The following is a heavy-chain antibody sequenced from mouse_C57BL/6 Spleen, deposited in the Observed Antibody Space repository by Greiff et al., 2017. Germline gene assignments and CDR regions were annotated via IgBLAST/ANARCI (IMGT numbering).Heavy chain of an antibody. V-gene: IGHV1-55*01. CDR3: AREREYYAMDY. Sequence: QVQLQQPGAELVKPGASVKMSCKASGYTFTSYWITWVKQRPGQGLEWIGDLYPGSGSTNYNEKFKSKATLTVDKSSSTAYMQLSSLTSEDSAVYYGAREREYYAMDYWGQGTSVTVSS. J-gene: IGHJ4*01. CDR1: GYTFTSYW. CDR2: LYPGSGST.